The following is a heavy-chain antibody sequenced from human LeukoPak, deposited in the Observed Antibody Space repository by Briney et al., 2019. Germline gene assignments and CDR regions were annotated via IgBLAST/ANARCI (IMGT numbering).Heavy chain of an antibody. D-gene: IGHD1-14*01. Sequence: PSETLSLTCTVSGGSISSYYWSWIRQPPGKGLEWIGYIYYSGNTYYNPSLKSRVTISIDTSKNQFSLRLNSVTATDTAVYYCARLNKPGWFDPWGQGTLVTVSS. V-gene: IGHV4-59*08. CDR3: ARLNKPGWFDP. J-gene: IGHJ5*02. CDR2: IYYSGNT. CDR1: GGSISSYY.